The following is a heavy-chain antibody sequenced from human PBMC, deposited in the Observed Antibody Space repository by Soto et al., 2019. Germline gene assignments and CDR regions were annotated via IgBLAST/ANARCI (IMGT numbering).Heavy chain of an antibody. V-gene: IGHV2-5*02. CDR3: AHSLRVGCSGASCDVNAFDI. CDR1: GFSLSTSGVG. D-gene: IGHD2-15*01. Sequence: QITLKESGPTLVKPTQTLTLTCTFSGFSLSTSGVGVGWIRQPPGKALEWLALIYWDDDKSYSPSLKTRLTTTKDTSNNQLVLTMTNMDPVDTATYYCAHSLRVGCSGASCDVNAFDIWGQGTMVTVSS. J-gene: IGHJ3*02. CDR2: IYWDDDK.